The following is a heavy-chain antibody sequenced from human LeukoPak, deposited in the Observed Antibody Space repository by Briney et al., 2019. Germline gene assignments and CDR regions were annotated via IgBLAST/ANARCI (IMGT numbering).Heavy chain of an antibody. CDR3: ARDSYGGNWSLGY. CDR1: GFTFTGYY. Sequence: VASVKVSCKSSGFTFTGYYIRWVRQAPGQGLEWMGWVNPNSGGTNYAQMFQGRVTMTRDTSINSAYMELSGLRSDDTAVYYCARDSYGGNWSLGYWGQGTLVTVSS. J-gene: IGHJ4*02. D-gene: IGHD4-23*01. CDR2: VNPNSGGT. V-gene: IGHV1-2*02.